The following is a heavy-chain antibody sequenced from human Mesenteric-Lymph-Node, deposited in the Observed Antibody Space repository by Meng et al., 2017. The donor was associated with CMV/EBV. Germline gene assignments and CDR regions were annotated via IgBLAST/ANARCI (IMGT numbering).Heavy chain of an antibody. CDR2: VNHSGST. J-gene: IGHJ5*02. D-gene: IGHD3-22*01. CDR3: ARGQDYDSINWFDP. Sequence: SETLSLTCAVYSGSFSGYYWSWIRQPPGKGLEWIGEVNHSGSTDYNPSLKSRVTISVDTSKNQFSLKLSSVTAADTAVYYCARGQDYDSINWFDPWGQGTLVTVSS. V-gene: IGHV4-34*09. CDR1: SGSFSGYY.